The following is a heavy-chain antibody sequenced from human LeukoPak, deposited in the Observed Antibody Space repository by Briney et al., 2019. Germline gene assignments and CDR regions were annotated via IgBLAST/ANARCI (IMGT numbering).Heavy chain of an antibody. CDR2: IRYDGSNK. Sequence: GGSLRLSCAASGFTFSSYGMHWVRQAPGKGLEWVAFIRYDGSNKYYADSVKGRFTISRDNSKNTLYLQMNSLRVEDTAVYYCARVSPDYGDLYFDYWGQGTLVTVSS. J-gene: IGHJ4*02. V-gene: IGHV3-30*02. CDR1: GFTFSSYG. CDR3: ARVSPDYGDLYFDY. D-gene: IGHD4-17*01.